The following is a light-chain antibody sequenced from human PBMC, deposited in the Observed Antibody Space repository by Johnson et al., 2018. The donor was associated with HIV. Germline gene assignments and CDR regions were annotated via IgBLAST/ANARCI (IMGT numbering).Light chain of an antibody. V-gene: IGLV1-51*02. CDR3: GTWDSSLSSYV. CDR1: SSNIGNNY. J-gene: IGLJ1*01. CDR2: ENN. Sequence: QSVLTQPPSVSAAPGQKVTISCSGSSSNIGNNYVSWYQQLPRGAPKLLIYENNKRPSGIPDRFSGSKSGTSATLDITGLQSGDEADYYCGTWDSSLSSYVFGNGTQVTVL.